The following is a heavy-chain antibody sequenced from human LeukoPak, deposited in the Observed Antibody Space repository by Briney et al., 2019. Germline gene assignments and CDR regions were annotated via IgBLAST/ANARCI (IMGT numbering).Heavy chain of an antibody. CDR2: FDPEDGET. V-gene: IGHV1-24*01. J-gene: IGHJ4*02. CDR3: ANFKGKDGIKDHFDY. CDR1: GYTLTELS. Sequence: ASVKVSCKVSGYTLTELSMHWVRQAPGKGLEWMGGFDPEDGETIYAQKFQGRVTMTEDTSTDTAYMELSSLRSEDTAVYYCANFKGKDGIKDHFDYWGQGTLVTVSS. D-gene: IGHD5-24*01.